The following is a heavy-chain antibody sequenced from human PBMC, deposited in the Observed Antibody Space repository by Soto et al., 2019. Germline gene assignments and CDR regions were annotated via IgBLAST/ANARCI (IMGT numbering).Heavy chain of an antibody. CDR1: GGTFSSYA. V-gene: IGHV1-69*06. J-gene: IGHJ5*02. D-gene: IGHD1-1*01. CDR2: IIPIFGTA. CDR3: ARGQGTNGTSGWNDPPYNWFDP. Sequence: SVKVSCKASGGTFSSYAISWVRQAPGQGLEWMGGIIPIFGTANYAQKFQGRVTITADKSTSTAYMELSSLRSEDTAVYYCARGQGTNGTSGWNDPPYNWFDPWGQGTLVTVSS.